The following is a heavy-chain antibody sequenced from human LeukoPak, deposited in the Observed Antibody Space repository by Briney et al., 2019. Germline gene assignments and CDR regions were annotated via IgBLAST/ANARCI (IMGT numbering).Heavy chain of an antibody. CDR2: IYHSGST. CDR1: GYSISSGYY. CDR3: AREPLPRFGYYDSSGYSNPLFFDY. Sequence: SETLSLTCTVSGYSISSGYYWGWIRQPPGKGLGWIGSIYHSGSTYYNPSLKSRVTISVDTSKDQFSLKLSSVTAADTAVYYCAREPLPRFGYYDSSGYSNPLFFDYWGQGTLVTVSS. D-gene: IGHD3-22*01. V-gene: IGHV4-38-2*02. J-gene: IGHJ4*02.